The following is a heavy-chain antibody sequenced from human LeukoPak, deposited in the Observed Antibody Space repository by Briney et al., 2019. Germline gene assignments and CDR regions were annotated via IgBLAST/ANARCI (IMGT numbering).Heavy chain of an antibody. CDR2: INPNSGGT. CDR3: ARQASGMRPPEEFDP. J-gene: IGHJ5*02. CDR1: GYTFTGYY. Sequence: ASVKVSCKASGYTFTGYYMHWVRQAPGQGLEWMGWINPNSGGTNYAQKFQGRVTISADKSISTAYLQWSSLKASDTAIYYCARQASGMRPPEEFDPWGQGTLVTVSS. V-gene: IGHV1-2*02. D-gene: IGHD6-25*01.